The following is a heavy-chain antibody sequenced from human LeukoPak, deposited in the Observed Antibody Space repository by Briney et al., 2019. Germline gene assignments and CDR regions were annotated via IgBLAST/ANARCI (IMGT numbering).Heavy chain of an antibody. Sequence: PSETLSLTCTVSGGSISSYYWSWIRQPPGKGLEWIGYIYYSGSTNYNPSLKSRVTISVDTSKNQFSLKLSSVTAADTAVYYCARGGAHYYDSSGIDYWGQGTLVTVSS. D-gene: IGHD3-22*01. CDR2: IYYSGST. J-gene: IGHJ4*02. CDR1: GGSISSYY. CDR3: ARGGAHYYDSSGIDY. V-gene: IGHV4-59*01.